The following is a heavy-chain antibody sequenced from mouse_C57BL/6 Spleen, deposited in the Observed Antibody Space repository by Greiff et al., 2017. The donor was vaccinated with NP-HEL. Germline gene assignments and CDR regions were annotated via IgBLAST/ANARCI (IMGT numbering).Heavy chain of an antibody. J-gene: IGHJ3*01. Sequence: QVQLQQSGPGLVAPSQSLSITCTVSGFSLTSYGVDWVRQSPGKGLEWQGVIWGVGSTNYNSALKSRLSISKDNSKSQVFLKMNSLQTDDTAMYYCASAGEEDYDSFAYWGQGTLVTVSA. V-gene: IGHV2-6*01. CDR1: GFSLTSYG. D-gene: IGHD2-4*01. CDR3: ASAGEEDYDSFAY. CDR2: IWGVGST.